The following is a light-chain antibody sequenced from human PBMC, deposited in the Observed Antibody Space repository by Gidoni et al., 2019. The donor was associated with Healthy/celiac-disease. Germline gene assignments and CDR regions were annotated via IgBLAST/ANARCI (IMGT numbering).Light chain of an antibody. CDR3: CSYAGSSGGVV. Sequence: QSALTQPRSVSGSPGQSVTISCTGTSSDVGGYNYVSWYQQHPGKAPILMIYDVSKRPSGVPDRFSCSKSGNTASLTISGLQAEDEAYYFCCSYAGSSGGVVFGGGTKLTVL. J-gene: IGLJ2*01. V-gene: IGLV2-11*01. CDR2: DVS. CDR1: SSDVGGYNY.